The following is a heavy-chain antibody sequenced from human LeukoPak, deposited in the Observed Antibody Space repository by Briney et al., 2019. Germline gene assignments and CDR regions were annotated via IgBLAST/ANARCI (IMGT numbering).Heavy chain of an antibody. CDR3: AKYSYVQYYFDY. CDR2: IKQDGSEK. Sequence: GGSLRLSCAASGFTFSSYWMSWVRQAPGKGLEWVANIKQDGSEKYYVDSVKGRFTISRDNAKNSLYLQMNSLRAEDTALYYCAKYSYVQYYFDYWGQGTLVTVSS. D-gene: IGHD1-1*01. CDR1: GFTFSSYW. J-gene: IGHJ4*02. V-gene: IGHV3-7*03.